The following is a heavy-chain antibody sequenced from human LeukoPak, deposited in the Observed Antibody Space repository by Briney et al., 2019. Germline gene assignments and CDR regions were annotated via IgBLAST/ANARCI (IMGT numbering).Heavy chain of an antibody. Sequence: ASVNVSCKASGYTFTRYYMHWVRQAPGQGLEWMGIINPSGGSTSFAQNFQGRVTMTRDTSTSIVYMELSSLRSEDTAVYYCARDGDIQVGATKHYGMDVWGQGTTVTVSS. CDR2: INPSGGST. V-gene: IGHV1-46*01. J-gene: IGHJ6*02. D-gene: IGHD1-26*01. CDR3: ARDGDIQVGATKHYGMDV. CDR1: GYTFTRYY.